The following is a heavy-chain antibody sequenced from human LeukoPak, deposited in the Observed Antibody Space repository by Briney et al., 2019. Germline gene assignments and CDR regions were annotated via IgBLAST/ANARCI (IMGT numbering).Heavy chain of an antibody. CDR3: AKSSLVTPYDY. Sequence: GGSLRLSCAASGFTFSSYAMSWVRQAPGKGLEWIASISGSGGSTYYADYVKGWFTISRDNYKNTLDLQMNSLRAEDTAVYYCAKSSLVTPYDYWGQGTLVSVSS. CDR1: GFTFSSYA. J-gene: IGHJ4*02. V-gene: IGHV3-23*01. CDR2: ISGSGGST. D-gene: IGHD2-15*01.